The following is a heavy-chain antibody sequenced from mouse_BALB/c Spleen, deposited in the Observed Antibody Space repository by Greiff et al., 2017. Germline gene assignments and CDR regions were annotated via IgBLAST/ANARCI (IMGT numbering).Heavy chain of an antibody. V-gene: IGHV1-80*01. Sequence: QVQLKESGAELVRPGSSVKISCKASGYAFSSYWMNWVKQRPGQGLEWIGQIYPGDGDTNYNGKFKGKATLTADKSSSTAYMQLSSLTSEDSAVYFCARSDYGSSYVFAYWGQGTLVTVSA. D-gene: IGHD1-1*01. CDR2: IYPGDGDT. J-gene: IGHJ3*01. CDR1: GYAFSSYW. CDR3: ARSDYGSSYVFAY.